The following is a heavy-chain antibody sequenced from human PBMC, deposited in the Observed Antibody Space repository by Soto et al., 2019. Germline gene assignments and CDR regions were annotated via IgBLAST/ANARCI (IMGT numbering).Heavy chain of an antibody. J-gene: IGHJ3*02. CDR1: GYTFTSYG. CDR2: ISAWDGNT. D-gene: IGHD2-15*01. V-gene: IGHV1-18*04. Sequence: QVQLVQSGAEGKKPGASVKVSCKASGYTFTSYGISWVRQAPGQGLEWMGWISAWDGNTNSAQNFPGRVTMTTDTSTSTAYMELRNLRSDDTAVYYWARDYRNIVVVVAAPDAFDIWGQGTMVTVSS. CDR3: ARDYRNIVVVVAAPDAFDI.